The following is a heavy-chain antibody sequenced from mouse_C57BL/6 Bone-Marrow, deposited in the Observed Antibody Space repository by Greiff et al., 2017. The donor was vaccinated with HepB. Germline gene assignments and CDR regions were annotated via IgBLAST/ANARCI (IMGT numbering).Heavy chain of an antibody. D-gene: IGHD3-2*02. J-gene: IGHJ2*01. V-gene: IGHV5-17*01. CDR2: ISSGSSTI. Sequence: EVQGVESGGGLVKPGGSLKLSCAASGFTFSDYGMHWVRQAPEKGLEWVAYISSGSSTIYYADTVKGRFTISRDNAKNTLFLQMTSLRSEDTAMYYCARSLGSSGYDYWGQGTTLTVSS. CDR1: GFTFSDYG. CDR3: ARSLGSSGYDY.